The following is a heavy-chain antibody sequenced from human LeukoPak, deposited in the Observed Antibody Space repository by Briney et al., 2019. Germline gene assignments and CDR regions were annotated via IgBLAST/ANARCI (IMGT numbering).Heavy chain of an antibody. V-gene: IGHV4-34*01. CDR3: ARLGSSWYNWFDP. CDR1: PGSFSTYY. J-gene: IGHJ5*02. Sequence: PSETLSLTCAVSPGSFSTYYWSWLRQPPGKGLEWLGEINHSGATNYNPSLKSRVTISVDTSKNYFSLKLTSVTAADTALYYCARLGSSWYNWFDPWGQGTLVTVSS. D-gene: IGHD6-13*01. CDR2: INHSGAT.